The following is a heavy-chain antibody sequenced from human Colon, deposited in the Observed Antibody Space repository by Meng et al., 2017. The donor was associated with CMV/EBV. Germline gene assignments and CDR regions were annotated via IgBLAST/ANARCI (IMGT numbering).Heavy chain of an antibody. CDR1: GYTFSSYG. CDR2: ISTYNGNT. V-gene: IGHV1-18*01. CDR3: ARAREVGYSAYDYYDF. Sequence: SGYTFSSYGISWVRQAPGQGLEWMGWISTYNGNTDYAQKFQGRVTMTTDTLTSTPYMELTSLKSDDTAVFYCARAREVGYSAYDYYDFWGQGTLVTVSS. D-gene: IGHD5-12*01. J-gene: IGHJ4*02.